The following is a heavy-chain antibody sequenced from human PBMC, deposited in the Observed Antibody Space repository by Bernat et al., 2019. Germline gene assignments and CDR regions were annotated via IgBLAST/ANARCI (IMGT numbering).Heavy chain of an antibody. J-gene: IGHJ4*02. CDR1: GFTFDDYT. CDR3: AKGAACYRSLGKIDY. Sequence: EVQLVESGGVVVQPGGSLRLSCAASGFTFDDYTMHWVRQAPGKGLEWVSLISWDGGSTYYADSVKGRFTISRDNSKNSLYLQMNSLRTEDTALYYCAKGAACYRSLGKIDYWGQGTLVTVSS. CDR2: ISWDGGST. V-gene: IGHV3-43*01. D-gene: IGHD3-16*02.